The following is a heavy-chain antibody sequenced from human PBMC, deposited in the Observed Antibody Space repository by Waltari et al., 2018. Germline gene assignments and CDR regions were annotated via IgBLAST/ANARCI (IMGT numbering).Heavy chain of an antibody. Sequence: QVQLQQWGAGLLKPSETLSLTCDVPGGSLSGYHWTWIRQPPGKGLEWIGEINDSGHTTYNPSLESRVTVSIDTANNQFSLRVRSVTAADTAVYYCARVFGYYYYYMDVWGKGTTVTISS. CDR2: INDSGHT. CDR3: ARVFGYYYYYMDV. CDR1: GGSLSGYH. J-gene: IGHJ6*03. D-gene: IGHD3-3*01. V-gene: IGHV4-34*02.